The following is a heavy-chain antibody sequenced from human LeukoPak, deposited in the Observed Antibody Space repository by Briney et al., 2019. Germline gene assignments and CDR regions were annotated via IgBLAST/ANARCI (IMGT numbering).Heavy chain of an antibody. J-gene: IGHJ3*02. CDR1: GFTFSSYS. D-gene: IGHD5-12*01. V-gene: IGHV3-21*01. Sequence: PGGSLRLSCAASGFTFSSYSMNRGRQAPGKGLEWVSSISSSSSYIYYADSVKGRFTISRDNAKNSLYLQMNSLRAEDTAVYYCARDSPDIVATIEAFDIWGQGTMVTVSS. CDR2: ISSSSSYI. CDR3: ARDSPDIVATIEAFDI.